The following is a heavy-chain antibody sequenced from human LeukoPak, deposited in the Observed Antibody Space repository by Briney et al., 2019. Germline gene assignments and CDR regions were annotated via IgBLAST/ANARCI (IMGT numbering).Heavy chain of an antibody. CDR3: ARNMDV. Sequence: PGGSLRLSCAASGFTFSIYSMNWVRQAPGKGLEWVSYISSSSSSISYADSVKGRFTISRDNAKNSLYLQMNSLRAEDTAVYHCARNMDVWGQGTTVTVSS. J-gene: IGHJ6*02. CDR1: GFTFSIYS. V-gene: IGHV3-48*01. CDR2: ISSSSSSI.